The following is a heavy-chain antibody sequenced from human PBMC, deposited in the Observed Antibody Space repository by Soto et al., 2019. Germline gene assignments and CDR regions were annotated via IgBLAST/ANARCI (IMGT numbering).Heavy chain of an antibody. V-gene: IGHV1-2*02. CDR1: GYTFIDYY. CDR2: VSPRSGGT. CDR3: TKKGGGPFPFDP. D-gene: IGHD2-15*01. J-gene: IGHJ5*02. Sequence: QAQLVQSGAEVKKPGASVKVSCKASGYTFIDYYIHWVRQAPGQGLEWRGWVSPRSGGTNYAQKFLGRVTITRDTSISTAYMGLTGLTSDDTAVYYCTKKGGGPFPFDPWGQGTRVTVSS.